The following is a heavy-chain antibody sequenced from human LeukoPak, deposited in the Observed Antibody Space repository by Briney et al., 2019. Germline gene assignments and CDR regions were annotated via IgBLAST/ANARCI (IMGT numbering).Heavy chain of an antibody. V-gene: IGHV4-34*01. CDR1: GGSFSGYY. D-gene: IGHD6-6*01. J-gene: IGHJ4*02. CDR2: INHSGST. CDR3: ARVRGVRAARQFDY. Sequence: PSETLSLTCAVYGGSFSGYYWSWIRQPPGKGLGWIGEINHSGSTNYNPSLKSRVTISVDTSKNQFSLKLSSVTAADTAVYYCARVRGVRAARQFDYWGQGTLVTVSS.